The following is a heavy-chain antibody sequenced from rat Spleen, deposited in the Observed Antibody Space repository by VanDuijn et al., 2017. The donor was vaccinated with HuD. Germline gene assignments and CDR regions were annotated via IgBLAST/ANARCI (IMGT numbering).Heavy chain of an antibody. CDR2: MWSGGST. Sequence: QVQLMESGPGLVQPSETLSLTCTVSGFSLTSYNVHWVRQPPGKGLEWMGVMWSGGSTDQNSALKSRLSISRDTSKNQVFLKMNSLQSEDTTTYYCARGIYYFEYWGQGVMVTVSS. CDR3: ARGIYYFEY. V-gene: IGHV2-45*01. J-gene: IGHJ2*01. CDR1: GFSLTSYN.